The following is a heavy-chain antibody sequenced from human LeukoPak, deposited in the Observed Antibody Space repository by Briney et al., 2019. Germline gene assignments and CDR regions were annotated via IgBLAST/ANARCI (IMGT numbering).Heavy chain of an antibody. Sequence: SDTLSLTCAVSDYSISSGYYWGWIRQPPGKGLEWIGSIYHSGSTYYNPSLKSRVTISVDTSKNQFSLKLSSVTAADTAVYYCASDIVATFDYWGQGTLVTVSS. D-gene: IGHD5-12*01. CDR2: IYHSGST. V-gene: IGHV4-38-2*01. J-gene: IGHJ4*02. CDR1: DYSISSGYY. CDR3: ASDIVATFDY.